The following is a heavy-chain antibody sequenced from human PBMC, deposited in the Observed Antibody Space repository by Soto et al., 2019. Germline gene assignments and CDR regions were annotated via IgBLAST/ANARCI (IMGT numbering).Heavy chain of an antibody. Sequence: SETLSLTCTVSGGSISSYYWSWIRQPPGKGLEWIGYIYYSGSTNYNPSLKSRVTISVDTSKNQFSLKLSSVTAADTAVYYCARSIEQWGYGNYFDYWGQGTLVTVSS. J-gene: IGHJ4*02. V-gene: IGHV4-59*01. CDR1: GGSISSYY. CDR3: ARSIEQWGYGNYFDY. CDR2: IYYSGST. D-gene: IGHD5-18*01.